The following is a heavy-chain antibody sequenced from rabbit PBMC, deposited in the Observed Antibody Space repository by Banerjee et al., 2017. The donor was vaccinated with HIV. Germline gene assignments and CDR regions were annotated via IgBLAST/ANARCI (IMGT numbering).Heavy chain of an antibody. CDR2: IYAGSSGST. CDR3: ARDDVDSGHYWGL. CDR1: GFSFSSNYY. Sequence: QSLEESGGDLVKPGASLTLTCTASGFSFSSNYYMCWVRQAPGKGLEWIACIYAGSSGSTYYASWAKGRFTISKTSSTTVTLQMTSLTAADTATYFCARDDVDSGHYWGLWGPGTLVTVS. V-gene: IGHV1S40*01. J-gene: IGHJ4*01. D-gene: IGHD1-1*01.